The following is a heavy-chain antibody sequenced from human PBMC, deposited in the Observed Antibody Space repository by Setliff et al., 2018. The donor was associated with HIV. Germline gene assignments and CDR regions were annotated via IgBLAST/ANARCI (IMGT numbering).Heavy chain of an antibody. J-gene: IGHJ3*02. CDR3: ARDGYCGGDCYHDAFDI. V-gene: IGHV4-4*08. CDR2: IYTSGST. Sequence: PLETLSLTCTVSGGSISSYYWSWIRQPPGKGLEWIGYIYTSGSTNYNPSLKSRVTISVDTSKNQFSLKLSSVTAADTAVYYCARDGYCGGDCYHDAFDIWGQGTMVTVSS. CDR1: GGSISSYY. D-gene: IGHD2-21*02.